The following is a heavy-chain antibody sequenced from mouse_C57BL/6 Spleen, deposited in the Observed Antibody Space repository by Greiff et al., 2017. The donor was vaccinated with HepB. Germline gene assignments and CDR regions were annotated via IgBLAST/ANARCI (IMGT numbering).Heavy chain of an antibody. CDR1: GYTFTSYW. D-gene: IGHD1-1*01. CDR3: ARSTTVVAPGFAY. V-gene: IGHV1-7*01. CDR2: INPSSGYT. Sequence: VKLMESGAELAKPGASVKLSCKASGYTFTSYWMHWVKQRPGQGLEWIGYINPSSGYTKYNQKFKDKATLTADKSSSTAYMQLSSLTYEDSAVYYCARSTTVVAPGFAYWGQGTLVTVSA. J-gene: IGHJ3*01.